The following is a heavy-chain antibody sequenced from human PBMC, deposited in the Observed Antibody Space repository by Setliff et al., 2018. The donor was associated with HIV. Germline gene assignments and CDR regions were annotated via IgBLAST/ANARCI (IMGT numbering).Heavy chain of an antibody. CDR1: GFTFSSYG. J-gene: IGHJ3*02. CDR2: IRYTGSNK. Sequence: PGGSLRLSCAASGFTFSSYGIHWVRQAPGKGLEWVAFIRYTGSNKYYADSVKGRFTISRDNSKNTLYLQMNSLRAEDTALYYCARDLGSEQWLPDAFDIWGQGTMVTVSS. CDR3: ARDLGSEQWLPDAFDI. V-gene: IGHV3-30*02. D-gene: IGHD6-19*01.